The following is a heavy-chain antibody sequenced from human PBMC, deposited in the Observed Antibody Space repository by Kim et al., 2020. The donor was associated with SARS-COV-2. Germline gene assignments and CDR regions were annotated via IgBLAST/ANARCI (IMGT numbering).Heavy chain of an antibody. CDR1: GYTFTSYG. Sequence: ASVKVSCKASGYTFTSYGISWVRQAPGQGLEWMGWISAYNGNTNYAQKLQGRVTMTTDTSTSTAYMELRSLRSDDTAVYYCARDPSYDFWSGYYRNWFDPWGQGTLVTVSS. J-gene: IGHJ5*02. D-gene: IGHD3-3*01. CDR2: ISAYNGNT. CDR3: ARDPSYDFWSGYYRNWFDP. V-gene: IGHV1-18*04.